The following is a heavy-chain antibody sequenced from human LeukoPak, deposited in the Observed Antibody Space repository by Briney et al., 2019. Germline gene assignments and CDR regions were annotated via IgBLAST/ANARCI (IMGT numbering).Heavy chain of an antibody. CDR3: AKDIEVAGTSLDC. CDR2: ISYDGSNK. J-gene: IGHJ4*02. CDR1: GFTFSSYG. D-gene: IGHD6-19*01. V-gene: IGHV3-30*18. Sequence: GGSLRLSCAASGFTFSSYGMHWVRQAPGKGLEWVAVISYDGSNKYYAASVKGRFTISRDNSKNTLYLQMNSLRAEDTAVYYCAKDIEVAGTSLDCWGQGTLVTVSS.